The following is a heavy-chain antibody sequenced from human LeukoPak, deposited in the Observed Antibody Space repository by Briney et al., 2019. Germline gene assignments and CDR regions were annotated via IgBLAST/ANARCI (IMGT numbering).Heavy chain of an antibody. Sequence: PSETLSLTCTVSGGSISSSSYYWGWIRQPPGKGLEWIGSIYYSGSTYYNPSLKSRVTISVDTSKNQFSLKLSSVTAADTAVYYCARDRKYYYDSSGYLPTAQTFDYWGLGTLVTVSS. CDR2: IYYSGST. V-gene: IGHV4-39*07. J-gene: IGHJ4*02. CDR1: GGSISSSSYY. CDR3: ARDRKYYYDSSGYLPTAQTFDY. D-gene: IGHD3-22*01.